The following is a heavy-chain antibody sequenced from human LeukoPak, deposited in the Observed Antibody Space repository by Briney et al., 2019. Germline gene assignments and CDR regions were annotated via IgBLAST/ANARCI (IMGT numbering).Heavy chain of an antibody. CDR3: ARDRTRGSSPIGAFDI. D-gene: IGHD1-26*01. V-gene: IGHV1-2*02. Sequence: ASVRVSCKASGDTFTGYYMHWVREAPGQGLEWGGWGNPNSGGTNYAQKFQGRVTMTRDTSISTAYMELSRLRSDDTAVYYCARDRTRGSSPIGAFDIWGQGTMVTVSS. CDR1: GDTFTGYY. CDR2: GNPNSGGT. J-gene: IGHJ3*02.